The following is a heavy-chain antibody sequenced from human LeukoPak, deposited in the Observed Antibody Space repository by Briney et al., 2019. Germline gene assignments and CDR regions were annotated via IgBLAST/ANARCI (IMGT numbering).Heavy chain of an antibody. CDR3: ARDHLPAGAPGYYMDV. D-gene: IGHD4/OR15-4a*01. V-gene: IGHV4-59*02. CDR2: IYTSGIT. J-gene: IGHJ6*03. Sequence: SETLSHTCTVSGGSVSSHFWSWIRQPPGKGVEWIGYIYTSGITNYNPSLKSRVTMSVDTPNNEFSLMLRYVTAADTAVYYCARDHLPAGAPGYYMDVWGKGTTVTVSS. CDR1: GGSVSSHF.